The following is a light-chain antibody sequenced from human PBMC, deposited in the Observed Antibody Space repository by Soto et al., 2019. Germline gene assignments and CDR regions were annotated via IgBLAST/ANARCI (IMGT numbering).Light chain of an antibody. J-gene: IGKJ4*01. CDR3: QQYGSSLLT. CDR2: GAS. Sequence: EIVLTQSPGTLSLSPGERATLSCRASQSVSSSYLAWYQQKPGQAPRLLIYGASSRATGIPDRFSGSGSGTDFTLTISRLEPEAFSVYYCQQYGSSLLTFGGGTQVEIK. CDR1: QSVSSSY. V-gene: IGKV3-20*01.